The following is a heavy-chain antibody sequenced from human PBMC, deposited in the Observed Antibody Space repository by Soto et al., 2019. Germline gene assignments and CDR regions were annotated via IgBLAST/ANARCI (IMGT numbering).Heavy chain of an antibody. CDR1: GFIFSNYV. Sequence: QVQLVESGGGVVQPEGSLRLSCTASGFIFSNYVFHWVRQNPGKGLEWVVGISGDGSATHYADYVKGRFTISRDNSKNTLSLQMNSLRTEDTAVYYCAREDESSGKVGTFQNWGQGTLVTVSS. J-gene: IGHJ1*01. V-gene: IGHV3-30*04. D-gene: IGHD3-22*01. CDR2: ISGDGSAT. CDR3: AREDESSGKVGTFQN.